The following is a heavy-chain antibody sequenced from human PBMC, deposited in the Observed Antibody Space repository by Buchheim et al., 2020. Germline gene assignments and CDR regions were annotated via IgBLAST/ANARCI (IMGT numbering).Heavy chain of an antibody. CDR2: IKQDGSEK. Sequence: EVQLVESGGGLVQPGGSLRLSCAASGFTFSSYWMSWVRQAPGKGLEWVANIKQDGSEKYYVDSVKGRLTISRDNAKNSLYLQMNSLRAEDTAVYYCARDTIFGVVIMRHYYYMDVWGKGTT. J-gene: IGHJ6*03. V-gene: IGHV3-7*01. CDR3: ARDTIFGVVIMRHYYYMDV. D-gene: IGHD3-3*01. CDR1: GFTFSSYW.